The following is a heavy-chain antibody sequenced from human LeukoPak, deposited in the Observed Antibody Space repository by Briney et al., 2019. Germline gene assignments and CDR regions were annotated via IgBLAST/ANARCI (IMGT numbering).Heavy chain of an antibody. CDR3: ARAWNDGGWFDP. CDR2: ISAYNGNT. V-gene: IGHV1-18*01. CDR1: GYTYTSYS. J-gene: IGHJ5*02. Sequence: ASVMVSCKASGYTYTSYSISWVRQAPGQGLEWMGWISAYNGNTNYAQKLQGRVTMTTDTSTSTAYMELRSLRSDDTAVYYCARAWNDGGWFDPWGQGTLVTASS. D-gene: IGHD1-1*01.